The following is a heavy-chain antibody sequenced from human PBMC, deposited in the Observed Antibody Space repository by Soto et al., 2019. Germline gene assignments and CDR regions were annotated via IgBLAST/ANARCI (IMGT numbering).Heavy chain of an antibody. V-gene: IGHV3-33*01. CDR3: ARDSVSYVDYTFDY. CDR2: IWYDGSNK. Sequence: GGSLRLSCAASGFTFSSYGMHWVRQAPGKGLEWVAVIWYDGSNKYYADSVKGRFTISRDNSKNTLYLQMNSLRAEDTAVYYCARDSVSYVDYTFDYWGQGTLVTVSS. CDR1: GFTFSSYG. J-gene: IGHJ4*02. D-gene: IGHD3-3*01.